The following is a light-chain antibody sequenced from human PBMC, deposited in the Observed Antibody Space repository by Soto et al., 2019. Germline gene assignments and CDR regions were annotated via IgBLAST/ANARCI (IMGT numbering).Light chain of an antibody. CDR1: QSVSSY. CDR3: QQDSISPRT. J-gene: IGKJ1*01. V-gene: IGKV3-20*01. Sequence: EIVLTQSPGTLSLSPGERATLSCRDSQSVSSYLAWYQQKPGQAPRLLIYGASSRATGIPDRFSGSGSGTDLTLTISRLGPEDFAVYYCQQDSISPRTFGQGTKGEIK. CDR2: GAS.